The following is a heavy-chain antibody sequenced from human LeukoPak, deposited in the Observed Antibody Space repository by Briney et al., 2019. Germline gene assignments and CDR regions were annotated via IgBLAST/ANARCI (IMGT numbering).Heavy chain of an antibody. Sequence: PSETLSLTCAVYGGSFSGYYWSWIRQPPGKGLEWIGEINHSGSTNYNPSLKSRVTISVDTSKNQFSLKLSSVTAADTAVYYCARLLHGDYSSIRAYPLDVWGQGTTVTVSS. CDR3: ARLLHGDYSSIRAYPLDV. D-gene: IGHD6-13*01. J-gene: IGHJ6*02. CDR1: GGSFSGYY. CDR2: INHSGST. V-gene: IGHV4-34*01.